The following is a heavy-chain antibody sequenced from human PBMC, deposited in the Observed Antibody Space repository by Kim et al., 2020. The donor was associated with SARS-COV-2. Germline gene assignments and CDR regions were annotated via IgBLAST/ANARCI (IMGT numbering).Heavy chain of an antibody. D-gene: IGHD3-3*02. J-gene: IGHJ3*02. CDR3: TRIPATTLAFWDAFDI. CDR1: GFTFSGSP. CDR2: IRSKTNNYAT. Sequence: GGSLRLSCAASGFTFSGSPMHWVRQASGKGLEWVGCIRSKTNNYATTYAASVRGRFTISRDDSKNTAYLEMNGLKTEDTAVYYCTRIPATTLAFWDAFDIWGQGKMVTVSS. V-gene: IGHV3-73*01.